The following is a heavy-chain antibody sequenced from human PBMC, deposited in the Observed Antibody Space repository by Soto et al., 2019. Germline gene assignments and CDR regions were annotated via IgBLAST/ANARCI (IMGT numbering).Heavy chain of an antibody. D-gene: IGHD3-3*01. V-gene: IGHV4-34*01. Sequence: SDTLSLTYAVDGWSCSGYYLSWIRQPPGKGLEWIGEINHSGSTNYNPSLKSRVTISVDTSKNQFSLKLSSVTAADTAVYYCARGQPRYYDFWSGYYQRAYYFDYWGQGTLVPVSS. CDR1: GWSCSGYY. CDR3: ARGQPRYYDFWSGYYQRAYYFDY. J-gene: IGHJ4*02. CDR2: INHSGST.